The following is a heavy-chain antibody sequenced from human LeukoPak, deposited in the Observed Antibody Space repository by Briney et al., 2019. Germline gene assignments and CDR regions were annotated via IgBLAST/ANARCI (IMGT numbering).Heavy chain of an antibody. CDR3: ARENGDYADGPHFDY. J-gene: IGHJ4*02. Sequence: PSETLSLTCTVSGGSISSYYWSWIRQPPGKGLEWIGYIYYSGSTNYNPSLKSRVTISVDTSKNQFSLKLSSVTAADTAVYYRARENGDYADGPHFDYWGQGTLVTVSS. CDR2: IYYSGST. CDR1: GGSISSYY. V-gene: IGHV4-59*01. D-gene: IGHD4-17*01.